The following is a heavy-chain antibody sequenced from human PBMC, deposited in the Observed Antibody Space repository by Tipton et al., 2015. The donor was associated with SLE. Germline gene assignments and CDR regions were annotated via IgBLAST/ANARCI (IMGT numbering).Heavy chain of an antibody. Sequence: TLSLTCTVSGGSISSGSYYLSWIRQPAGRGLEWIGHIYTSGSTNYNPSLKSRVTISVDPSKNQFSLKLSSVTAADTAVYYCARAGIAAAYGMDVWGQGTTVTVSS. D-gene: IGHD6-13*01. J-gene: IGHJ6*02. CDR3: ARAGIAAAYGMDV. V-gene: IGHV4-61*09. CDR2: IYTSGST. CDR1: GGSISSGSYY.